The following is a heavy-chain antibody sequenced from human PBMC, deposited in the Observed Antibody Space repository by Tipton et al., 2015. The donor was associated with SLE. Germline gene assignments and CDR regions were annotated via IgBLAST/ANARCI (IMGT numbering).Heavy chain of an antibody. Sequence: QVQLVQSGAEVKKPGASVKVSCKASENTFSSDYMHWVRQAPEHGLEWMGMINPSGDSTHYAQKFQGRVTMARDTSTNTVYMELSSLRSEDTAVYFCARDPTSEYRSGWFVGLFDIWGQGTMVTVSS. D-gene: IGHD6-19*01. V-gene: IGHV1-46*01. CDR2: INPSGDST. J-gene: IGHJ3*02. CDR3: ARDPTSEYRSGWFVGLFDI. CDR1: ENTFSSDY.